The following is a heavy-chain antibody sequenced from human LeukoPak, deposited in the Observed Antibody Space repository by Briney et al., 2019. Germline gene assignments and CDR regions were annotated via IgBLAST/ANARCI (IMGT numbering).Heavy chain of an antibody. CDR2: ISSGSSTI. D-gene: IGHD3-22*01. Sequence: GGSLRLSCVASGFIFSDYNMNWVRQAPGKGLEWVSYISSGSSTIHYADSVKGRFIISRDNAKNSLSLQMNSLTDGDTAVYYCAREPPGNYDDSGDYYAYFDCWGQGSLVTVSS. V-gene: IGHV3-48*02. CDR3: AREPPGNYDDSGDYYAYFDC. CDR1: GFIFSDYN. J-gene: IGHJ4*02.